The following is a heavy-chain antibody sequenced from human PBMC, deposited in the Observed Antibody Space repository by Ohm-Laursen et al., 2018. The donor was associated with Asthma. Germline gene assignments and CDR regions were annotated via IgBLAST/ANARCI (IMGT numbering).Heavy chain of an antibody. CDR2: IYYSGST. J-gene: IGHJ4*02. D-gene: IGHD3-16*01. CDR3: ARKISQSGRDRSQAYDYIGTYYFDY. CDR1: GGSISSYY. Sequence: SETLSLTCPVSGGSISSYYWSWIRPPPGKGLEWIGYIYYSGSTNYNPSLKSRVTISVDTSKNQFSLKLSSVTAADTAVYYCARKISQSGRDRSQAYDYIGTYYFDYWGQGTLVTVSS. V-gene: IGHV4-59*01.